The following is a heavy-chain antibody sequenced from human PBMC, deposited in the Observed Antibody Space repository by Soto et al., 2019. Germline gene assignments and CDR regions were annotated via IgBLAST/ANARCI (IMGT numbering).Heavy chain of an antibody. J-gene: IGHJ4*02. D-gene: IGHD2-2*01. Sequence: GGSLRLSCTGSGFPFDDFAINWVRQAPGKGLEWVGLIRNQSYQETTEYADSVKGRFTISRDNARDSLFLQMNSLRVEDTAVYYCARDLRTLYQFDYWGQGALVTVSS. CDR2: IRNQSYQETT. CDR1: GFPFDDFA. CDR3: ARDLRTLYQFDY. V-gene: IGHV3-49*04.